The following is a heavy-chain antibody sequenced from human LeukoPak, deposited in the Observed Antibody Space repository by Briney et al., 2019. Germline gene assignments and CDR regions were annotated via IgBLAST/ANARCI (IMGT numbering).Heavy chain of an antibody. CDR1: GFTFSSYS. J-gene: IGHJ5*02. CDR3: AKVGTAAAAIYNWFDP. CDR2: ISSSSSYI. V-gene: IGHV3-21*04. D-gene: IGHD6-13*01. Sequence: GGSLRLSCAASGFTFSSYSMNWVRQAPGKGLEWVSSISSSSSYIYHADSVKGRFTISRDNAKNSLYLQMNSLRAEDTAVYYCAKVGTAAAAIYNWFDPWGQGTLVTVSS.